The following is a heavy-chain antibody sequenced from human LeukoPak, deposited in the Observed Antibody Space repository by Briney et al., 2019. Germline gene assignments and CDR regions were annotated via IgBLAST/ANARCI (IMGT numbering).Heavy chain of an antibody. CDR1: GSTLSSYS. J-gene: IGHJ4*02. V-gene: IGHV3-48*01. CDR3: STAKFDY. CDR2: ISISGSTI. Sequence: GGSLRLSWAATGSTLSSYSMNWVRQAPGKGLEWVSHISISGSTIHYADSVRGRFTISRDSAKNSLYLQMNSLRADDTAVYYCSTAKFDYWGQGTLLTVSS.